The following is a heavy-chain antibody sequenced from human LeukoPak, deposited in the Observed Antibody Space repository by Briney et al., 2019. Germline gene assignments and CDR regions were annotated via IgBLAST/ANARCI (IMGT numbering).Heavy chain of an antibody. CDR1: GYTFTSDG. Sequence: GASVKVSCKASGYTFTSDGISWVRQAPGQGLDWMGWISAYNGNTNYAQKLQGRVTMTTDTSTSTTSMELRSLRSDDTAVYYCARIWWYYYDSSGYYLIDYWGQGTLVTVSS. V-gene: IGHV1-18*01. CDR3: ARIWWYYYDSSGYYLIDY. J-gene: IGHJ4*02. CDR2: ISAYNGNT. D-gene: IGHD3-22*01.